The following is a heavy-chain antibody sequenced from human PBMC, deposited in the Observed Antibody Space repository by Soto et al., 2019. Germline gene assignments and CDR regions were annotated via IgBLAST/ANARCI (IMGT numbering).Heavy chain of an antibody. CDR2: IWYDGSST. Sequence: PGGSLRLSCAASGFTFSSYGMHWVRQAPGKGLEWVAVIWYDGSSTYYADSVKGRFTISRDNSKNTLYLQMGSLRAEDMAVYYCARDRSWVYYDILTGYSHPVDVWGQGTKVTVSS. J-gene: IGHJ6*02. D-gene: IGHD3-9*01. CDR1: GFTFSSYG. V-gene: IGHV3-30*19. CDR3: ARDRSWVYYDILTGYSHPVDV.